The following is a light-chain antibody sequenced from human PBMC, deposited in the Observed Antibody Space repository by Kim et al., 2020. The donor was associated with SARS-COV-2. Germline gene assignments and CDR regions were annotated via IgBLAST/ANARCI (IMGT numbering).Light chain of an antibody. CDR1: QDIRND. V-gene: IGKV1-17*01. J-gene: IGKJ5*01. CDR3: LQHNTYPIT. Sequence: ASVGDRVTITGRASQDIRNDLGWYQQNPGRAPKRLIYGASSLQSGVPSRFSGSGSGTEFTLTISSLHPEDFATYFCLQHNTYPITFGQGTRLEIK. CDR2: GAS.